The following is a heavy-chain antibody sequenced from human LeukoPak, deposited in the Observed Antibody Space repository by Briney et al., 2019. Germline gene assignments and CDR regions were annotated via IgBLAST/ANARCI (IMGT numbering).Heavy chain of an antibody. V-gene: IGHV1-2*02. J-gene: IGHJ4*02. Sequence: ASVKVSCKASGYTFTGYYMHWVRQAPGQGLEWMGWINPNSGGTNYAQKFQGRVTMTRDTSISTVYMELSSLRSEDTAVYYCARDPHGDYGIDYWGQGTLVTVSS. CDR2: INPNSGGT. CDR3: ARDPHGDYGIDY. CDR1: GYTFTGYY. D-gene: IGHD4-17*01.